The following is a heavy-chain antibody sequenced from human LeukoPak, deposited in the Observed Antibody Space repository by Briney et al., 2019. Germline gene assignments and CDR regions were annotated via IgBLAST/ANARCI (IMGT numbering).Heavy chain of an antibody. D-gene: IGHD5-24*01. J-gene: IGHJ4*02. CDR2: ISDSAAGA. CDR3: ARGDGYNFFDY. CDR1: GFTFRNYA. V-gene: IGHV3-23*01. Sequence: GGSLRLSCAASGFTFRNYAMSWVRQAPEKGLEWVSAISDSAAGAYYADSVKGRFTISRDNSENTLYLQMKSLRAEDTAVYYCARGDGYNFFDYWGQGTLVTVSS.